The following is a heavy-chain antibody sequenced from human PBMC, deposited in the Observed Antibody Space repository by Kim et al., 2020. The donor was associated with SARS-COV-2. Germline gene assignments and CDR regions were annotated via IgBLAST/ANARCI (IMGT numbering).Heavy chain of an antibody. J-gene: IGHJ4*02. V-gene: IGHV3-23*05. CDR3: AKEMGASLPFDY. Sequence: GGSLRLSCAASGFTFSSYGMDWVRQALGKGLEWVTAIDKSGTDTFYADSVKGRFTISRDNSNNMLYLQMNSLRGDDTALYYCAKEMGASLPFDYWGQGILVTVSS. CDR1: GFTFSSYG. D-gene: IGHD3-16*01. CDR2: IDKSGTDT.